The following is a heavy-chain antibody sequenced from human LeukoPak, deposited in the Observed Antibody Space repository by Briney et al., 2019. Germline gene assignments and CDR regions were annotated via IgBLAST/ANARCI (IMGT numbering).Heavy chain of an antibody. D-gene: IGHD3-10*01. CDR1: GYTFTGYY. Sequence: GASVKVSCKSSGYTFTGYYMHWVRQAPGQGLEWMGRINPNSGGTNYAQKFQGRVTMTRDTSISTAYMELSRLRSDDTAVYYCARDSEVLWFGELGVGCWFDPWGQGTLVTVSS. CDR3: ARDSEVLWFGELGVGCWFDP. V-gene: IGHV1-2*06. CDR2: INPNSGGT. J-gene: IGHJ5*02.